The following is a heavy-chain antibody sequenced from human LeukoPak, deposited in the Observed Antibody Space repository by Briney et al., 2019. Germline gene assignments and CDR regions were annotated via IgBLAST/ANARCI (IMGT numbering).Heavy chain of an antibody. D-gene: IGHD3-10*01. V-gene: IGHV1-46*01. CDR1: GYTFTSYY. J-gene: IGHJ6*03. Sequence: ASVKVSCKASGYTFTSYYMHWVRQAPGQGLEWMGIINASGGSTSYAQKFQGRVTMTRDTSTSTVYMELSSLRSEDTAVYYCARDRLRKYYYGSGSYNYYYYYMDVWGKGTTVTVSS. CDR2: INASGGST. CDR3: ARDRLRKYYYGSGSYNYYYYYMDV.